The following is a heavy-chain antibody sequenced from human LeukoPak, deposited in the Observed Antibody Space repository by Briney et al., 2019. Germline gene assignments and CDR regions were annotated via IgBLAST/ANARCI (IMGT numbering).Heavy chain of an antibody. V-gene: IGHV3-11*05. D-gene: IGHD6-13*01. CDR3: ARADSSSWFDY. Sequence: TGGSLRLSCAASGFSFSDYYMVWIRQAPGKGPEWVSVISSSGSNTNYADSVRGRFNVSRDNAKNSLSLQMKRLRPEDSAVYYCARADSSSWFDYWGQGTLVTVSS. CDR2: ISSSGSNT. J-gene: IGHJ4*02. CDR1: GFSFSDYY.